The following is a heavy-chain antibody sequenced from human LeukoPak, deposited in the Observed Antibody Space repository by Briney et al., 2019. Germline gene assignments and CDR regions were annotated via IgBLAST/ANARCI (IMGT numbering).Heavy chain of an antibody. Sequence: GGSLRLSCAASGFTFSSYAMSWVRQAPGKGLEWVSAISGSGGSTYYADSVKGRFTISRDNPKNTLYLQMNSLRAEDTAVYYCAKDPGYYYDSSGYYPSYYYYGMDVWGQGTTVTVSS. J-gene: IGHJ6*02. CDR1: GFTFSSYA. V-gene: IGHV3-23*01. CDR3: AKDPGYYYDSSGYYPSYYYYGMDV. D-gene: IGHD3-22*01. CDR2: ISGSGGST.